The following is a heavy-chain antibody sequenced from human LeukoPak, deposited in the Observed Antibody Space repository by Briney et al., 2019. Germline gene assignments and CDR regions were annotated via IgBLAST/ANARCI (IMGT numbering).Heavy chain of an antibody. V-gene: IGHV1-18*01. CDR1: GYTFTSYG. J-gene: IGHJ6*02. D-gene: IGHD2-15*01. CDR3: ARDRQLGYCSGGSCYSPYYYYYYGMDV. Sequence: ASVKVSCKASGYTFTSYGISWVRQVPGQGLEWMGWISAYNGNTNYAQKLQGRVTMTTDTSTSTAYMELRSLRSDDTAVYYCARDRQLGYCSGGSCYSPYYYYYYGMDVWGQGTTVTVSS. CDR2: ISAYNGNT.